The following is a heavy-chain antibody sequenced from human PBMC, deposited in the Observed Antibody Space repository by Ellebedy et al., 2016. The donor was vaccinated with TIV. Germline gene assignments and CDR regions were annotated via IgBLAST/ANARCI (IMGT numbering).Heavy chain of an antibody. CDR1: GYTLTELS. CDR3: ARELTGTTLSYWYFDL. D-gene: IGHD1-14*01. V-gene: IGHV1-24*01. Sequence: ASVKVSXXVSGYTLTELSMHWVRQAPGKGLEWMGGFDPEDGETIYAQKFQGRVTITADESTSTAYMELSSLRSEDTAVYYCARELTGTTLSYWYFDLWGRGTLVTVSS. CDR2: FDPEDGET. J-gene: IGHJ2*01.